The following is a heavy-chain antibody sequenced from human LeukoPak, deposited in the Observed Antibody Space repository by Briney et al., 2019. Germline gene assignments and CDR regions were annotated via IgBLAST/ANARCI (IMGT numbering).Heavy chain of an antibody. V-gene: IGHV3-23*01. CDR1: GLTFINYA. CDR3: AKGAYDYVEIGYFDS. D-gene: IGHD5-12*01. J-gene: IGHJ4*02. Sequence: GGPLRLSCAASGLTFINYAMTWVRQAPGKGLEWVSLIIGSSGATFYADSVKGRFTISRDNSKNTLYLQMNSLRAEDTAVYYCAKGAYDYVEIGYFDSWGQGTLVTVSS. CDR2: IIGSSGAT.